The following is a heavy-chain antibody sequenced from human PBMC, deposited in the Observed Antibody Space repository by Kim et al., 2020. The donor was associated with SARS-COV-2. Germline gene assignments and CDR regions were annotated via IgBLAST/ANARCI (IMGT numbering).Heavy chain of an antibody. D-gene: IGHD6-13*01. J-gene: IGHJ4*02. V-gene: IGHV4-4*07. CDR1: GGSISSYY. CDR3: ARETSRIFQAAAGAKD. Sequence: SETLSLTCTVSGGSISSYYWSWIRQPAGKGLEWIGRIYTSGSTNYNPSLKSRVTMSVDTSKNQFSLKLSSVTAADTAVYYCARETSRIFQAAAGAKDWGQGTLVTVSS. CDR2: IYTSGST.